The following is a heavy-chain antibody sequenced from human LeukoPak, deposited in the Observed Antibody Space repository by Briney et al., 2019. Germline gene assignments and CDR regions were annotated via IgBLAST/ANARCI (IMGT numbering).Heavy chain of an antibody. CDR1: GFTFDDYT. CDR2: ISWDGGST. CDR3: ARHLNYYLDY. D-gene: IGHD3-10*01. J-gene: IGHJ4*02. Sequence: GGSLRLSCAASGFTFDDYTMHWVRQAPGKGLEWVSLISWDGGSTYYADSVKGRFTISRDNSKNSLYLQMNSLRTEDTAVYYCARHLNYYLDYWGQGTLVTVSS. V-gene: IGHV3-43*01.